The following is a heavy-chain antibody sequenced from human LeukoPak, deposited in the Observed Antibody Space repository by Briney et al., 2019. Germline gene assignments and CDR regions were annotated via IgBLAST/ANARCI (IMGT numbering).Heavy chain of an antibody. Sequence: PGGSLRLSCAASGFTFSSYEMNWVRQAPGKGLEWVSYISSSGSTIYYADSVKGRVTISRDNDRNLMFLQMNSLRAEDTAVYYCARVGYSSYWYHDSWGQGTLVSVSS. CDR3: ARVGYSSYWYHDS. CDR1: GFTFSSYE. D-gene: IGHD6-13*01. CDR2: ISSSGSTI. J-gene: IGHJ4*02. V-gene: IGHV3-48*03.